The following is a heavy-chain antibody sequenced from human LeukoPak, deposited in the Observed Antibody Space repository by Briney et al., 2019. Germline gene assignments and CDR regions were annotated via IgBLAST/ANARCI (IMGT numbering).Heavy chain of an antibody. D-gene: IGHD1-26*01. CDR2: ISSSGSTI. J-gene: IGHJ4*02. CDR1: GFTFSSYE. V-gene: IGHV3-48*03. CDR3: ARAISGSSFDY. Sequence: GGSLRLSCAASGFTFSSYEMNWARQAPGKGLEWVSYISSSGSTIYYADSVKGRFTISRDNAKNSLYLQMNSLRVEDTAVYYCARAISGSSFDYWGQGTLVTVSS.